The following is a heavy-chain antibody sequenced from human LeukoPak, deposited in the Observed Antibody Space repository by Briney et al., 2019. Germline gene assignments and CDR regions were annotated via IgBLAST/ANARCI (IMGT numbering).Heavy chain of an antibody. V-gene: IGHV1-46*01. CDR1: GYTFTRYC. J-gene: IGHJ4*02. Sequence: ASVTVSFKASGYTFTRYCMHWVRQAPGQGPEWMGIIDPSGGATSYAQKFQGRVTMTRDTSTSTVHMELSSLRSEDTAVYYCARGYYSDSSGYYSRFDYWGQGTLVTVSS. D-gene: IGHD3-22*01. CDR3: ARGYYSDSSGYYSRFDY. CDR2: IDPSGGAT.